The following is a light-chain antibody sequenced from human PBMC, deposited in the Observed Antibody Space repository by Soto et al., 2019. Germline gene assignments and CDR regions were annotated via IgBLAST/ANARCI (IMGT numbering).Light chain of an antibody. J-gene: IGKJ5*01. CDR2: GAS. V-gene: IGKV3D-20*02. CDR1: QTISNTF. Sequence: EIVLTQSPGTLSLSPGERATLSCRASQTISNTFLAWYQQRPGQAPRLLIYGASGRAAGIPDRFSGSGSGTEFTLTISSLQSEDFALYYCQQRSSWPITFGQGTRLEIK. CDR3: QQRSSWPIT.